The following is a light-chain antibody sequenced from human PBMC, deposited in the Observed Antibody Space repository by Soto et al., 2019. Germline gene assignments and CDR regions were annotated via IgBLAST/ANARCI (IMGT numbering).Light chain of an antibody. CDR3: KEFSCYPLT. CDR1: QSVSSSY. Sequence: LTLTTDTLSLSPGERATLSCRASQSVSSSYLAWYQQKPGQAPRLLIYGASSRATGIPDRFSGGGSGTDFTLTISLLEPEDVAVYCCKEFSCYPLTFGGGTKVAIK. V-gene: IGKV3-20*01. CDR2: GAS. J-gene: IGKJ4*01.